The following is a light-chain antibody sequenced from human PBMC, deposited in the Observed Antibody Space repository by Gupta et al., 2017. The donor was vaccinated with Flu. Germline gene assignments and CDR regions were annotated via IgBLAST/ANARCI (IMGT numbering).Light chain of an antibody. V-gene: IGLV3-21*02. CDR3: QVWDSSSDWV. CDR2: DNS. J-gene: IGLJ3*02. Sequence: SYVLTQPAPVSVAPGQTATITCGGNDIGTKSVHWYQQKPGQAPVLVVYDNSDRPSGIPERFSGSISGNTATLAISRVEAGDEADYYCQVWDSSSDWVFGGGTKLTVL. CDR1: DIGTKS.